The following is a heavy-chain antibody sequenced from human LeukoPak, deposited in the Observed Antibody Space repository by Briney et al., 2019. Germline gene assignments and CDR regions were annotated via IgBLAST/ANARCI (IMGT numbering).Heavy chain of an antibody. CDR2: ISGSGGST. CDR3: AKLEQWLVRPPFDY. J-gene: IGHJ4*02. Sequence: GGSLRLSCAASGFTFSSYSMNWVRQAPGKGLEWVSAISGSGGSTYYADSVKGRFTISRDNSKNTLYLQMNSLRAEDTAVYYCAKLEQWLVRPPFDYWGQGTLVTVSS. V-gene: IGHV3-23*01. D-gene: IGHD6-19*01. CDR1: GFTFSSYS.